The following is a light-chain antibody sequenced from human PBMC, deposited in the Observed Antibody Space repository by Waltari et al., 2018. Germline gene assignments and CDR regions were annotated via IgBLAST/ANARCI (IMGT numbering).Light chain of an antibody. CDR3: QQSFSSPWT. V-gene: IGKV1-39*01. CDR1: QNIRTY. CDR2: GAS. Sequence: DIQMTQSPSSLSASVGYTVTVTFRASQNIRTYLNWYQQKTAKAPKLLVYGASTLQRGVPSRFRGSASGTEFTLTVTNLQPDDFATYFCQQSFSSPWTFGQGTTVNI. J-gene: IGKJ1*01.